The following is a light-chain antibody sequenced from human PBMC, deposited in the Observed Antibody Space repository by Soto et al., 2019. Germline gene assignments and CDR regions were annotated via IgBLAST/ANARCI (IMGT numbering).Light chain of an antibody. CDR3: QSYDSRLRV. J-gene: IGLJ2*01. CDR2: GNN. Sequence: QSVLTQPPSVSGAPGQRVTISCTGTSSNTGAGHDVHWYQQVPGTAPKLLVYGNNNRPSGVPDRFSGSKSGTSASLAITGLQAEDEADYYCQSYDSRLRVFGGGTKLTVL. CDR1: SSNTGAGHD. V-gene: IGLV1-40*01.